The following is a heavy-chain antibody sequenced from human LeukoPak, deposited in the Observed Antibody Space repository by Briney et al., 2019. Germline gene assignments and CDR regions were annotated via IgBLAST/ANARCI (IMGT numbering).Heavy chain of an antibody. V-gene: IGHV3-23*01. CDR2: ISANGGDT. Sequence: PGGSLRLSCTASGFTFSSYAMCWVRQAPGKGLEWVSCISANGGDTYYADSVKARFTVSRDNSKNTLYLQMNSPRAEDTAIYFCAKASLGFCITTSCFPVDYWGQGTLVTVSS. CDR1: GFTFSSYA. D-gene: IGHD2-2*01. CDR3: AKASLGFCITTSCFPVDY. J-gene: IGHJ4*02.